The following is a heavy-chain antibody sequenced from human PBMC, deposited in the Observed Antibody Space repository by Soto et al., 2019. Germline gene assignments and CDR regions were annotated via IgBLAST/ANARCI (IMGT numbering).Heavy chain of an antibody. CDR2: IYWNDDK. CDR1: GFSLSTSGVG. J-gene: IGHJ4*02. CDR3: AHRQGSTYYDILTGRVYFDY. D-gene: IGHD3-9*01. V-gene: IGHV2-5*01. Sequence: QITLKESGPTLVKPTQTLTLTCTFSGFSLSTSGVGVGWIRQPPGKALEWLALIYWNDDKRYSPSLKSRLTITKDTSKTQVVLTMTNMDPVDTATYYCAHRQGSTYYDILTGRVYFDYWGQGTLVTVSS.